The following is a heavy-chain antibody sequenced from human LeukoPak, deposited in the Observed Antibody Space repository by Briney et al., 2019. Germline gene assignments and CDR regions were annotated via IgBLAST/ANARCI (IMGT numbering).Heavy chain of an antibody. D-gene: IGHD4-11*01. CDR3: ARAPVTTVGPPFHY. V-gene: IGHV1-2*02. CDR2: INPNSGGT. J-gene: IGHJ4*02. Sequence: EASVKVSCKASGYTFTGFYMHWVRQAPGQGLEWMGWINPNSGGTNYAQKFQGRVTMTRDTSISTAYMELSRLRSDDTAVYYCARAPVTTVGPPFHYLAQGTLVTVSS. CDR1: GYTFTGFY.